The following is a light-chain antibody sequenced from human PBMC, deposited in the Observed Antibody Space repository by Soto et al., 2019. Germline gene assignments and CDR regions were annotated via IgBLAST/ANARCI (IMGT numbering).Light chain of an antibody. V-gene: IGKV3-15*01. J-gene: IGKJ5*01. CDR1: QSVSSN. CDR2: GAS. CDR3: QQYDNWPVT. Sequence: EIVMPQSPASLAVSRGEGVTLAFGASQSVSSNLAWYQQRTGQAPSLLIYGASSRATDIPVRFSGSGSGTEFTLTISSLQSEDLAVYYCQQYDNWPVTLGQGTRLEIK.